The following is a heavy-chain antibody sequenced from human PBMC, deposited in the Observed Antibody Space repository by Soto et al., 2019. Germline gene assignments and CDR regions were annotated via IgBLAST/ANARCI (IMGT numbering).Heavy chain of an antibody. D-gene: IGHD3-10*01. CDR3: ASGRGTENY. J-gene: IGHJ4*02. CDR2: INDSGST. CDR1: GASFSGSY. V-gene: IGHV4-34*01. Sequence: QVQLQQWGAGLLKPSETLSLTCGVYGASFSGSYWSWIRQSPGKGLEWIGEINDSGSTNYNPSLKSRVTISVDTSTNQCSLNMRSVTAADTAVYYCASGRGTENYWGQGTLVTVSS.